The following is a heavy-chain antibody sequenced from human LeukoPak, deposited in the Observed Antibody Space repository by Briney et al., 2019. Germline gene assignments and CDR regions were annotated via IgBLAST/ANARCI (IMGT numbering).Heavy chain of an antibody. CDR1: GGSISSYY. CDR2: IYYSGST. Sequence: SETLSLTCTVSGGSISSYYWSWIRQPPGKGLEWIGYIYYSGSTNYNPSLKSRVTISVDTSKNQFSLKLSSVTAADTAVYYCARGVVVPAEYYFDYWGQGTLVTVSS. J-gene: IGHJ4*02. D-gene: IGHD2-21*01. V-gene: IGHV4-59*01. CDR3: ARGVVVPAEYYFDY.